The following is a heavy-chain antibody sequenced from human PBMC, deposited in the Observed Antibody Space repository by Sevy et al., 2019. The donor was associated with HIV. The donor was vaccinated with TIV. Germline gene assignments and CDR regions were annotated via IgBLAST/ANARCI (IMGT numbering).Heavy chain of an antibody. CDR2: ISSSSSYT. D-gene: IGHD5-12*01. J-gene: IGHJ3*02. V-gene: IGHV3-11*06. CDR3: ARETLEVATTPRAFDI. Sequence: GGSLRLSCAASGFTFSDYYMSWIRQAPGKGLEWISYISSSSSYTNYADSVKGRFTISRDNAKNSLYLQMNSLRAEDTAVYYCARETLEVATTPRAFDIWGQGTMVTVSS. CDR1: GFTFSDYY.